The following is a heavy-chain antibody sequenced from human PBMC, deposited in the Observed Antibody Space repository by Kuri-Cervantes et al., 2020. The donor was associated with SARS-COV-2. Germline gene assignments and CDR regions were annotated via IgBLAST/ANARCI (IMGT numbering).Heavy chain of an antibody. D-gene: IGHD1-26*01. CDR2: ISSSGSTI. J-gene: IGHJ4*02. CDR1: GFTFSSYE. CDR3: ARDLSQGLLRN. Sequence: GGSLRLSCAASGFTFSSYEMNWVRQAPGKGLEWVSYISSSGSTIDYADSVKGRFTISRDNAKNSLYLQMNSLRAEDTAVYYCARDLSQGLLRNWGQGTLVTVSS. V-gene: IGHV3-48*03.